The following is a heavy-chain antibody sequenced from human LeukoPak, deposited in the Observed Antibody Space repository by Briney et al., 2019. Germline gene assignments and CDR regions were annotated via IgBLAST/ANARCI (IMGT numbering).Heavy chain of an antibody. Sequence: ASVKVSCKASGYTFTGYYMHWVRQAPGQGLEWMGWINPNSGGTNYAQKFQGRVTMTRDTSISTAYMELSGLRSDDTAVYYCARDASGGIVVVPAAYYYGMDVWGQGTTVTVSS. V-gene: IGHV1-2*02. CDR1: GYTFTGYY. J-gene: IGHJ6*02. D-gene: IGHD2-2*01. CDR3: ARDASGGIVVVPAAYYYGMDV. CDR2: INPNSGGT.